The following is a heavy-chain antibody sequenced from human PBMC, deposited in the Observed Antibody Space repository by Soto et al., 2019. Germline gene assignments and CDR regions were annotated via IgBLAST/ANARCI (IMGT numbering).Heavy chain of an antibody. D-gene: IGHD3-16*01. CDR3: AVLGDPSYYYYGMDV. J-gene: IGHJ6*02. CDR1: GGTFSSYA. CDR2: IIPIFGTA. Sequence: SVNVSCKASGGTFSSYAISWVRQAPGQGLEWMGGIIPIFGTANYAQKFQGRVTITADESTSTAYMELSSLRSEDTAVYYCAVLGDPSYYYYGMDVWGQGTTVTVSS. V-gene: IGHV1-69*13.